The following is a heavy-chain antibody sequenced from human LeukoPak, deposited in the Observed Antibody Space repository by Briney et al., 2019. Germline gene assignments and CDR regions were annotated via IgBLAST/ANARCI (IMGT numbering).Heavy chain of an antibody. CDR1: GFTFSSYA. D-gene: IGHD3-3*01. CDR2: IRYDGNLN. V-gene: IGHV3-30*02. CDR3: AKDGDFWSGYYTGIDN. J-gene: IGHJ4*02. Sequence: GSLRLSCATSGFTFSSYAMHWVRQAPGKGLEWVAFIRYDGNLNYYADSVKGRFTISRDNSKNTLYLQMNSLRSDDTAVYYCAKDGDFWSGYYTGIDNWGQGALITVSS.